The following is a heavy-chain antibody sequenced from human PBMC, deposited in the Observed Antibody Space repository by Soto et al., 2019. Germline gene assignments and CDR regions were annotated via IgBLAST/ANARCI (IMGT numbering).Heavy chain of an antibody. V-gene: IGHV3-30-3*01. J-gene: IGHJ4*02. CDR1: GFTFSSYA. D-gene: IGHD3-22*01. CDR2: ISYDGSNK. CDR3: ARGSPYYYDSSGYYGVPDY. Sequence: GGSLRLSCAASGFTFSSYAMHWVRQAPGKGLEWVAVISYDGSNKYYADSVKGRFTISRDNSKNTLYLQMNSLRAEDTAVYYCARGSPYYYDSSGYYGVPDYWGQGTLVTVSS.